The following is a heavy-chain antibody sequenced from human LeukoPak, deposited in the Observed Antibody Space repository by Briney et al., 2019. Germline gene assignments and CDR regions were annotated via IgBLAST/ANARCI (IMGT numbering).Heavy chain of an antibody. J-gene: IGHJ4*02. Sequence: GGSLRLSCAASGFTFSSYGMHWVRQAPGKGLEWVAVIWCDGSNKYYADSVKGRFTISRDNSKNTLFLQMNSLRAEDTAVYYCAGNYGPYYFDYWGQGTLVTVSS. D-gene: IGHD3-10*01. CDR2: IWCDGSNK. CDR3: AGNYGPYYFDY. V-gene: IGHV3-33*01. CDR1: GFTFSSYG.